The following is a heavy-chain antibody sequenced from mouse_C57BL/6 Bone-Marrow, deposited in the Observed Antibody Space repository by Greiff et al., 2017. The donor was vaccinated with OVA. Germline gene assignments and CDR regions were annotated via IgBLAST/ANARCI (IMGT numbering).Heavy chain of an antibody. CDR1: GYTFTDYE. CDR2: IDPETGGT. CDR3: TRRGDSSGYEFAY. V-gene: IGHV1-15*01. Sequence: QVQLKQSGSELVRPGASVTLSCKASGYTFTDYEMHWVKQTPVHGLEWIGAIDPETGGTAYNQKFKGKAILTADKSSSTAYMELRSLTSEDSAVYYCTRRGDSSGYEFAYWGQGTLVTVSA. J-gene: IGHJ3*01. D-gene: IGHD3-2*02.